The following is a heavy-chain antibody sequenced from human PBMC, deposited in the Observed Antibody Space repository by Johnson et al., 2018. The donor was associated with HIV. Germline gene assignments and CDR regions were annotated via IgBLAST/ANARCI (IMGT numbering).Heavy chain of an antibody. V-gene: IGHV3-33*06. D-gene: IGHD6-6*01. CDR2: IKQDGSEK. CDR3: AKDLIAARRGCDAFDI. CDR1: GFTFSSYA. Sequence: QVQLVESGGGVVQPGRSLRLSCAASGFTFSSYAMHWVRQAPGKGLEWVANIKQDGSEKYYADSVKGRFTISRDNSKNTLYLQMNSLRAEDTAVYYCAKDLIAARRGCDAFDIWGQGTMVTVSS. J-gene: IGHJ3*02.